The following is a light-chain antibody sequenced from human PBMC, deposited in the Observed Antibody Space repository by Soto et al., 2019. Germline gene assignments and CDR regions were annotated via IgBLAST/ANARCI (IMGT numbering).Light chain of an antibody. CDR1: QSISSY. V-gene: IGKV1-39*01. Sequence: DIQMTQSPSSLSASVGDRVTITCRASQSISSYLNWYQQKPGKAPKLLISAASTLQSGVPSRFSGSGSGTDFTLTISSLQPEDVGTYYCQRYDDAPLTFGGGTKVDIK. CDR3: QRYDDAPLT. CDR2: AAS. J-gene: IGKJ4*01.